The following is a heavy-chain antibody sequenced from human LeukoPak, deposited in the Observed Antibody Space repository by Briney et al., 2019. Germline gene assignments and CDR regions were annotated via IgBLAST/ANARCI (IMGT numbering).Heavy chain of an antibody. J-gene: IGHJ6*03. CDR3: ARWVESTNYYYMDV. Sequence: SETLSLTCTVSGGSISSGSYYWIWIRQPAGKGLEWFGRIYRSGSTNYNPALKSRVTISVDTSKNQLSLKLSSVTAADTAVYYCARWVESTNYYYMDVWGKGTTVTVSS. V-gene: IGHV4-61*02. D-gene: IGHD5-24*01. CDR2: IYRSGST. CDR1: GGSISSGSYY.